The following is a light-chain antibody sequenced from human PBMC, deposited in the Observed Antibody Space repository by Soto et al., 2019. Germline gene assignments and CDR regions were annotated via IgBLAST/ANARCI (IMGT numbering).Light chain of an antibody. Sequence: DIQMTQSPSTLSASVGDRVTITCRASQSISNWLAWYQQKPGNVPKLLIYHVSNSENGVPSRFSGSGSGTEFTLTITSLQPDDFATYYCQQYNSFSWKFGQGTKVDIK. J-gene: IGKJ1*01. CDR1: QSISNW. V-gene: IGKV1-5*01. CDR3: QQYNSFSWK. CDR2: HVS.